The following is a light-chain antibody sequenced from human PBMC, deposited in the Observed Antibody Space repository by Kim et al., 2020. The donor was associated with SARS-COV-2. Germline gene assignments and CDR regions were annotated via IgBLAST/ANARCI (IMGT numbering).Light chain of an antibody. CDR1: SSDVGGYKY. J-gene: IGLJ1*01. CDR3: SSIAGSNNV. V-gene: IGLV2-8*01. Sequence: QSALTQPHSASGSPGQSVTISCTGTSSDVGGYKYVSWYQQHPGKAPKLMIYEVNKRPSGVPDRFSGSKSGNTASLTVSGLQAEDEADYYLSSIAGSNNVFGPGTKVAVL. CDR2: EVN.